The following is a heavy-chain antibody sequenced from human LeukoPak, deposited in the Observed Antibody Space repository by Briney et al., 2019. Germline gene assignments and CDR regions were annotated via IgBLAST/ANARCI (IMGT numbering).Heavy chain of an antibody. CDR1: GFTFGDYA. D-gene: IGHD3-22*01. Sequence: GRSLRLSCTDSGFTFGDYAISWVRQAPGKGLEWVSFIRSKAYGGTTEYAASVKGRFSISRDDSKSIAYLQMNSLKTEDTAVYYCGLNYYDSLGFDNWGQGTLVTVSS. CDR3: GLNYYDSLGFDN. V-gene: IGHV3-49*04. J-gene: IGHJ4*02. CDR2: IRSKAYGGTT.